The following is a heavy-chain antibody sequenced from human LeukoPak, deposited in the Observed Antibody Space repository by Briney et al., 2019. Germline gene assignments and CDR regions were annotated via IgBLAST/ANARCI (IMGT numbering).Heavy chain of an antibody. CDR2: ISANGDTT. V-gene: IGHV3-23*01. D-gene: IGHD1-1*01. CDR1: GFTFGSYV. Sequence: PGGSLRLSCAASGFTFGSYVMNWVRQAPGKGLEWVSAISANGDTTYYADSVKGRFTISRDNSKNTLYLQMNSLRAEDTAVYYCARDLDYWGQGTLVTVS. CDR3: ARDLDY. J-gene: IGHJ4*02.